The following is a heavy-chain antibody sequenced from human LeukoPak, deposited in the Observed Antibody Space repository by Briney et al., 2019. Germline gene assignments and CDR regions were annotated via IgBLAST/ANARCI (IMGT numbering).Heavy chain of an antibody. D-gene: IGHD1-26*01. V-gene: IGHV4-59*01. CDR3: ARAVGATAPPGYYYYYYIDV. CDR1: GGSISTNY. Sequence: PSETLSLTCTVSGGSISTNYWSWIRQPPGRGLQWIGFIYYSGSTNYNPSLKSRVTISVDTSKNQFSLRLNSVTAADTAAYYCARAVGATAPPGYYYYYYIDVWGKGTTVTVSS. CDR2: IYYSGST. J-gene: IGHJ6*03.